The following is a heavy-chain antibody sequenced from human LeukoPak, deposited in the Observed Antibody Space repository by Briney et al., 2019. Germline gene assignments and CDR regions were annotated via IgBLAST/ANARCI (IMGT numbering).Heavy chain of an antibody. V-gene: IGHV1-46*01. CDR2: INPSGGST. D-gene: IGHD2-2*01. CDR3: ARDPRSSTTYYYYYMDV. J-gene: IGHJ6*03. CDR1: GYTFTSYY. Sequence: GASVKVSFKASGYTFTSYYTHWVRQGPGQGLEWMGIINPSGGSTSYAQKFQGRVTMTRDMSTSTVYMELSSLRSEDTAVYYCARDPRSSTTYYYYYMDVWGKGTTVTVSS.